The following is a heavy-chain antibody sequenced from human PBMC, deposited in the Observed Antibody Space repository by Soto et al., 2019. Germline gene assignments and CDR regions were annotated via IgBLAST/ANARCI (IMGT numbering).Heavy chain of an antibody. J-gene: IGHJ4*02. CDR3: ARFPYVWGSYRYY. V-gene: IGHV3-21*01. D-gene: IGHD3-16*02. Sequence: GGSLRLSCAASGFTFSSYSMNWVRQAPGKGLEWVSSISSSSSYIYYADSVKGRFTISRDNAKNSLYLQMNSLRAEDTAVYYCARFPYVWGSYRYYWGQGTLVTVSS. CDR1: GFTFSSYS. CDR2: ISSSSSYI.